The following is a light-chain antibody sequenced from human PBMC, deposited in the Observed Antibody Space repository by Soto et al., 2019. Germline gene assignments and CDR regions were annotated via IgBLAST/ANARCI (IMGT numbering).Light chain of an antibody. Sequence: QAVVTQEPSFSVSPGRTVTLTCGLSSGSVSTSYYPSWYQQTPGQAPRTLIYNTNTRSSGVPDRFSGSILGNKAALTITGAKADDKSDYYCVLYMGSGTWVFGGGTKVTVL. V-gene: IGLV8-61*01. CDR1: SGSVSTSYY. CDR2: NTN. J-gene: IGLJ3*02. CDR3: VLYMGSGTWV.